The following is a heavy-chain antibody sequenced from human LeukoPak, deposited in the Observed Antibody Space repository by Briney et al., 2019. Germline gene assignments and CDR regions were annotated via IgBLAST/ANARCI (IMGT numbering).Heavy chain of an antibody. CDR1: GGSFSGYY. CDR2: INHSGST. J-gene: IGHJ3*02. CDR3: ARHPRMRDSSGPRAFDI. D-gene: IGHD3-22*01. Sequence: PSETLSLTCAVHGGSFSGYYWSWIRQPPGKGLEWIGEINHSGSTNYNPSLKSRVTISVDTSKNQFSLKLSSVTAADTAVYYCARHPRMRDSSGPRAFDIWGQGTMVTVSS. V-gene: IGHV4-34*01.